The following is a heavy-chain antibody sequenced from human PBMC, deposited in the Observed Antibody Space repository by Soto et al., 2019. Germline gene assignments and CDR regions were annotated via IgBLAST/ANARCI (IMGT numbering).Heavy chain of an antibody. CDR3: ARQWEYQLPQTRSKYYYYYYYMDV. V-gene: IGHV4-59*08. J-gene: IGHJ6*03. D-gene: IGHD2-2*01. CDR1: GGSISSYY. Sequence: SETLSLTCTVSGGSISSYYWSWIRQPPGKGLEWIGYIYYSGSTNYNPSLKSRVTISVDTSKNQFSLKLSSVTAADTAVYYCARQWEYQLPQTRSKYYYYYYYMDVWGKGTTVTVSS. CDR2: IYYSGST.